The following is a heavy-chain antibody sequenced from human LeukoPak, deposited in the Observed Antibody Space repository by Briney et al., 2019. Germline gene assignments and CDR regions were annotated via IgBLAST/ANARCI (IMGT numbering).Heavy chain of an antibody. V-gene: IGHV3-23*01. CDR1: GFTFSSYA. D-gene: IGHD6-19*01. Sequence: GGSLRLSCAASGFTFSSYAMSWVRQAPGKGLEWVSANSGSGGSTYYADSVKGRFTISRDNSKNTLYPQMNSLRAEDTAVYYCAKGGSGWYLNWFDPWGQGTLVTVSS. CDR3: AKGGSGWYLNWFDP. J-gene: IGHJ5*02. CDR2: NSGSGGST.